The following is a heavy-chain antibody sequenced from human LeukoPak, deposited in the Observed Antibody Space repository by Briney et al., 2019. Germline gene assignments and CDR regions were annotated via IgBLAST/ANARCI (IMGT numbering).Heavy chain of an antibody. CDR3: ARDRGGGVSPHYGMDV. Sequence: GGSLRLSCAASGFTFRDYYMSWIRQAPGKGLEWVSYISSSGSTMYYADSVKGRFTISRDNAKNSLYLQMNSLRAKDTAVYYCARDRGGGVSPHYGMDVWGQGTTVTVSS. V-gene: IGHV3-11*01. CDR1: GFTFRDYY. J-gene: IGHJ6*02. CDR2: ISSSGSTM. D-gene: IGHD6-13*01.